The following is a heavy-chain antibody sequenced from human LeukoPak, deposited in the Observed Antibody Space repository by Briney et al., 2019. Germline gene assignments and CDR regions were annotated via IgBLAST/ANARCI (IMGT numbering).Heavy chain of an antibody. CDR3: ARLPGYSYGIDY. J-gene: IGHJ4*02. D-gene: IGHD5-18*01. CDR2: ISSSSSYI. Sequence: TGGSLRLSCAAFGFTFSSYSMNWVRQAPGKGLEWVSSISSSSSYIYYADSVKGRFTISRDNAKNSLYLQMNSLRAEDTAVYYCARLPGYSYGIDYWGQGTLVTVSS. V-gene: IGHV3-21*01. CDR1: GFTFSSYS.